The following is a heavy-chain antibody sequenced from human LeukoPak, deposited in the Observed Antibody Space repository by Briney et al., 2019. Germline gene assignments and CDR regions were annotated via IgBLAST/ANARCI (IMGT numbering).Heavy chain of an antibody. Sequence: ASETLSVNCTVSGGSISSSTYYWGWIRQPPGKGLEWIGSIYYSGSTYYNPSLKSRVTISVDTSKSQLSLKLSSVTAADTAVYYCARAYGDFHGGIFDYWGQGTLVTVSS. CDR1: GGSISSSTYY. J-gene: IGHJ4*02. D-gene: IGHD4-17*01. CDR2: IYYSGST. CDR3: ARAYGDFHGGIFDY. V-gene: IGHV4-39*07.